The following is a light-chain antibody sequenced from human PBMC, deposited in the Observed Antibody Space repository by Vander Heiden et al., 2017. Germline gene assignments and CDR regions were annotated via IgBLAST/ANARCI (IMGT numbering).Light chain of an antibody. CDR1: QSVSSN. J-gene: IGKJ4*01. Sequence: TLSCRASQSVSSNLAWYQQKPGQAPRLLIYGASTRATGIPARFSGSGSGTEFTLTISSLQSEDFAVYYCQQYNNWPLTFGGGTKVEIK. V-gene: IGKV3-15*01. CDR2: GAS. CDR3: QQYNNWPLT.